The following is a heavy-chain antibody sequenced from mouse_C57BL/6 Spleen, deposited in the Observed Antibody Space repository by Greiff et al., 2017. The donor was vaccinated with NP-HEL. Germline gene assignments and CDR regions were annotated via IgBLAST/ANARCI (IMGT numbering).Heavy chain of an antibody. CDR3: ARSHYYYGSSYWYFDV. J-gene: IGHJ1*03. D-gene: IGHD1-1*01. CDR2: IDPNSGGT. CDR1: GYTFTSYW. Sequence: QVQLKQPGAELVKPGASVKLSCRASGYTFTSYWMHWVKQRPGRGLEWIGRIDPNSGGTKYNEKFKSKATLTVDKPSSTAYMQLSSLTSEDSAVYYCARSHYYYGSSYWYFDVWGTGTTVTVSS. V-gene: IGHV1-72*01.